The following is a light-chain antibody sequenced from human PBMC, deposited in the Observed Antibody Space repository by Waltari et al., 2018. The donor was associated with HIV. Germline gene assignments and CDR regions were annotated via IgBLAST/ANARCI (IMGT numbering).Light chain of an antibody. J-gene: IGLJ3*02. CDR1: SSNIGSNY. V-gene: IGLV1-47*01. CDR3: ASWDDSLSGWV. Sequence: SVLTQPPSASRTPGQRVTISCSGSSSNIGSNYVYWYQYFPGATPKLLIYWNSQRPSGVPDRISGSKSGTSASLAISGLRPEDETDYYCASWDDSLSGWVFGGGTKVTVL. CDR2: WNS.